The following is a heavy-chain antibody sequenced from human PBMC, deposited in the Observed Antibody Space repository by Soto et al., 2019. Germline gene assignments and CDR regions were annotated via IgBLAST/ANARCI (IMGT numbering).Heavy chain of an antibody. CDR1: VFTFSNYV. CDR2: ISDDGSNK. CDR3: TKRRNVLRFLEWSSGMEV. D-gene: IGHD3-3*01. J-gene: IGHJ6*02. Sequence: SLRLSCAASVFTFSNYVIHWVRQAPGKGLEWVAFISDDGSNKYYADSMKGRFTMSRDNSKRTLYLQMSSLRVEDTAVYYCTKRRNVLRFLEWSSGMEVWGQGTTVTVSS. V-gene: IGHV3-30*18.